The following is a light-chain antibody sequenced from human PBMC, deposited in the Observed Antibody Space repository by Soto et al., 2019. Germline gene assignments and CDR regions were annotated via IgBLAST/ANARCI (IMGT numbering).Light chain of an antibody. Sequence: QSALTQPASVSGSPGQSITISCTGTSSDVGRYNYVSWYQQHPGKAPKLMIYDVTNRPSVVSHRFSGSKSGNTASLSISGLQAEDEADYYCSSYTASSTYVLGTGTKLTVL. CDR2: DVT. V-gene: IGLV2-14*03. CDR3: SSYTASSTYV. CDR1: SSDVGRYNY. J-gene: IGLJ1*01.